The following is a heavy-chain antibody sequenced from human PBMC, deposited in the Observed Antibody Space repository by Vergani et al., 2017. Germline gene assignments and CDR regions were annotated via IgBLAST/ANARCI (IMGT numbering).Heavy chain of an antibody. Sequence: QVQLQESGPGLVKPSETLSLTCTVSGGSISSYYWSWIRQPAGKGLEWIGRIYTSGSTNYNPSLKSRVTMSVDTSKNQFSLKLSSVTAADTAVYYCATVAAAGKSATDFFDYWGQGTLVTVSS. V-gene: IGHV4-4*07. CDR3: ATVAAAGKSATDFFDY. CDR2: IYTSGST. CDR1: GGSISSYY. D-gene: IGHD6-13*01. J-gene: IGHJ4*02.